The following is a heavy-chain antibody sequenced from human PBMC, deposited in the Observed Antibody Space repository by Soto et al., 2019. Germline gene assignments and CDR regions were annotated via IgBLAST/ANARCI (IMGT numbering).Heavy chain of an antibody. D-gene: IGHD6-13*01. V-gene: IGHV4-31*03. J-gene: IGHJ6*02. CDR2: IYYSGST. CDR3: ARLHPMLAAAGTPPYYYYGMDV. Sequence: PSETLSLTCTVSGGSISSGGYYWSWIRQHPGKGLEWIGYIYYSGSTYYNPSPKSRVTISVDTSKNQFSLKLSSVTAADTAVYYCARLHPMLAAAGTPPYYYYGMDVWGQGTTVTVSS. CDR1: GGSISSGGYY.